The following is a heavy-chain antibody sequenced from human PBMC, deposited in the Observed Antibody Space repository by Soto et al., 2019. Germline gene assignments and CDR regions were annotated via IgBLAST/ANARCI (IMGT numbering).Heavy chain of an antibody. D-gene: IGHD3-16*02. J-gene: IGHJ4*01. CDR1: GDSLSTYY. CDR3: ARESVSGTYRFDS. CDR2: IHDTGRT. Sequence: QVQLQESGPGLVRPSETLSLSSTVSGDSLSTYYWSWIRQPAGERLEWIGRIHDTGRTNYNPSLKSRVTMSVVTSKNQFSLRVNSVTAADTAVYYCARESVSGTYRFDSWGHGTLVTVSS. V-gene: IGHV4-4*07.